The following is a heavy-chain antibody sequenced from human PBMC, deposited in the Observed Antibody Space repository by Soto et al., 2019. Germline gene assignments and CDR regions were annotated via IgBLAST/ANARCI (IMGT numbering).Heavy chain of an antibody. CDR3: ARPPFYDSTGQSNCYGMDV. CDR1: GFTFSNYG. V-gene: IGHV3-33*01. D-gene: IGHD3-22*01. CDR2: IWYDGSYE. J-gene: IGHJ6*02. Sequence: QVQLVESGGGVVQPGRSLRLACAASGFTFSNYGIHWVRQAPGKGLEWVALIWYDGSYEYYADSVKGRFTISRDNSKNSVYLQMNSLRDEDTAVYYFARPPFYDSTGQSNCYGMDVWGQGTTVTVSS.